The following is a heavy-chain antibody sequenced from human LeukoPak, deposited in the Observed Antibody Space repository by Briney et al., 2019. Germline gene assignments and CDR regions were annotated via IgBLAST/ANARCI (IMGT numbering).Heavy chain of an antibody. J-gene: IGHJ4*02. CDR1: GFTFSSYA. CDR3: ASGAYGGPSEDY. D-gene: IGHD4-23*01. Sequence: GGSLRLSCAASGFTFSSYAMHWVRQAPGKGLEYVSAISSNGGSTYYANSVKGRFTISRDNSKNTLYLQMGSLRAEDMAVYYCASGAYGGPSEDYWGQGTLVTVSS. CDR2: ISSNGGST. V-gene: IGHV3-64*01.